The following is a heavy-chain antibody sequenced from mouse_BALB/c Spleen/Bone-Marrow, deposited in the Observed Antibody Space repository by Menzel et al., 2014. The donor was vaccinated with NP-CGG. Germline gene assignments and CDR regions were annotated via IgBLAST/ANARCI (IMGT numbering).Heavy chain of an antibody. CDR2: IDPETGGT. CDR1: GYTFTDYE. Sequence: QVQLQQSGAELVRPGASVTLSCKASGYTFTDYEMHWVKQTPVHGLEWIGAIDPETGGTAYNQKFKGKATLTSDKSSSTAYMELSSLTSEDSAVYYCARWNYGSRSSFDYWGQGTTLTVSS. V-gene: IGHV1-15*01. J-gene: IGHJ2*01. CDR3: ARWNYGSRSSFDY. D-gene: IGHD1-1*01.